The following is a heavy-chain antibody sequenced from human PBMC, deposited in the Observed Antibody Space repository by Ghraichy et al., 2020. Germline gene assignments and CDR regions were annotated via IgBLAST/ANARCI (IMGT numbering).Heavy chain of an antibody. CDR3: ANSNRGDGSGSADAFDI. V-gene: IGHV3-23*01. Sequence: GGSLRLSCAASGFTFSSYAMSWVRQAPGKGLEWVSAISGSGGSTYYADSVKGRFTISRDNSKNTLYLQMNSLRAEDTAVYYCANSNRGDGSGSADAFDIWGQGTMVTVSS. CDR2: ISGSGGST. J-gene: IGHJ3*02. CDR1: GFTFSSYA. D-gene: IGHD3-10*01.